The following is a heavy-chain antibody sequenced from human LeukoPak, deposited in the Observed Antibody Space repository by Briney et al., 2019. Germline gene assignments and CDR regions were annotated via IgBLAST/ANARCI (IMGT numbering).Heavy chain of an antibody. J-gene: IGHJ4*02. CDR1: GFTFSSYS. D-gene: IGHD4-17*01. Sequence: PGGSLRLSCAASGFTFSSYSMNWVRQAPGKGLEWVSSISSSSSYIYYADSVKGRFTISRDNAKNSLYLQMNSLSAEDTAVYYCARLTPRPHDYGDYEDYWGQGTLVTVSS. CDR2: ISSSSSYI. CDR3: ARLTPRPHDYGDYEDY. V-gene: IGHV3-21*01.